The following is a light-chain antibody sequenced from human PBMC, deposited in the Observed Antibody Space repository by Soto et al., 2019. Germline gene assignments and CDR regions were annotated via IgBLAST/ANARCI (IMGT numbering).Light chain of an antibody. Sequence: EIVLTQSPGTLSLSPGERATLSCRASQSVSSSYLAWYQQKPGQAPRLLIYGASSRSTGIPDRFSGSGSGTDVTITINRMEPEDFAVYYCQQDGSSRTFGQGTKVEIK. CDR3: QQDGSSRT. J-gene: IGKJ1*01. CDR1: QSVSSSY. V-gene: IGKV3-20*01. CDR2: GAS.